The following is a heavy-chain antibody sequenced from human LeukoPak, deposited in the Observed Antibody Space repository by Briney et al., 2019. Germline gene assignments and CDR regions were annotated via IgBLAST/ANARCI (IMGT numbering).Heavy chain of an antibody. CDR3: AKCSITCYANAFYI. CDR2: ISRSGGDT. CDR1: GFTFSSDA. J-gene: IGHJ3*02. Sequence: PGGSLRLSCAASGFTFSSDAMTWVRQAPGKGLEWVSAISRSGGDTEYADSVKGRFTISRDNSKNTLYLQMNSLRAEDTAVYYCAKCSITCYANAFYIWGQGTMVTVS. D-gene: IGHD2-2*01. V-gene: IGHV3-23*01.